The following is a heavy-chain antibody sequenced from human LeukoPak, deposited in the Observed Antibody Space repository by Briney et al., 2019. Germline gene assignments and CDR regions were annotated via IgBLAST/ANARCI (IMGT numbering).Heavy chain of an antibody. D-gene: IGHD3-10*01. CDR1: GYTFTSYY. CDR2: INPSGGST. V-gene: IGHV1-46*01. J-gene: IGHJ4*02. Sequence: VASVKVSCKASGYTFTSYYMHWVRQAPGQGLEWMGIINPSGGSTSYAQKFQGRVTMTRDTSTSTVYMELSSLRSEDTAVYYCARDRHHYYGSGSYFDYWGQGTLVTVSS. CDR3: ARDRHHYYGSGSYFDY.